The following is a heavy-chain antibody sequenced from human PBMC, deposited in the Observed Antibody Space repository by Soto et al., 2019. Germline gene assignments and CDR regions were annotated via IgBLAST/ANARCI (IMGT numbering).Heavy chain of an antibody. Sequence: PSETLSLTCTVSGGSISSGGYYWSWIRQHPGKGLEWIGYIYYSGSTYYNPSLKSRVTISVDTSKNQFSLKLSSVTAADTAVYYCARTWIQLWFLDYWGQGTRVTVSS. D-gene: IGHD5-18*01. V-gene: IGHV4-31*03. CDR1: GGSISSGGYY. CDR2: IYYSGST. CDR3: ARTWIQLWFLDY. J-gene: IGHJ4*02.